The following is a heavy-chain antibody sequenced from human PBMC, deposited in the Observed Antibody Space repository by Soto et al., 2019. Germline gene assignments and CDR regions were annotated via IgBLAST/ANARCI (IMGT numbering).Heavy chain of an antibody. CDR3: ARVAGGYYMDV. CDR1: GGSFSTYY. CDR2: IYYSGTT. D-gene: IGHD2-15*01. J-gene: IGHJ6*03. V-gene: IGHV4-59*01. Sequence: SETLSLTCTVSGGSFSTYYWSWIRQPPGRGLEWIAYIYYSGTTNYNPSLKSRITVSLDPSKNQFSLKLSSVTPADTAVYYCARVAGGYYMDVWGKGTTVTVSS.